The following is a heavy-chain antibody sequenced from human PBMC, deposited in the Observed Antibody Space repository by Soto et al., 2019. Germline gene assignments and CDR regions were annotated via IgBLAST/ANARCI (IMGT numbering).Heavy chain of an antibody. D-gene: IGHD6-13*01. Sequence: SVKVSCKASGYTFTSYGISWVRQAPGQGLEWMGRIIPILGIANYAQKFQGRVTITADKSTSTAYMELSSLRSGDTAVYYCASYGYSSSWNDAFDIWGQGTMVTVSS. CDR3: ASYGYSSSWNDAFDI. CDR2: IIPILGIA. CDR1: GYTFTSYG. V-gene: IGHV1-69*04. J-gene: IGHJ3*02.